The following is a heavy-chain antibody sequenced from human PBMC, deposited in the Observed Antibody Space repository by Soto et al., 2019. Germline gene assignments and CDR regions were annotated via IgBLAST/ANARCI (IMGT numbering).Heavy chain of an antibody. CDR3: ARGGNGYENWPPYYYYGMDV. J-gene: IGHJ6*02. CDR2: IKQDGGQT. V-gene: IGHV3-7*01. Sequence: LRLSCAASGFTFDSYRMTWVRQAPGKGLEWVAHIKQDGGQTYYVDSVKGRFTISRDNAKTSLYLQMNSLRAEDTSVYFCARGGNGYENWPPYYYYGMDVWGQGTTVTVSS. D-gene: IGHD5-12*01. CDR1: GFTFDSYR.